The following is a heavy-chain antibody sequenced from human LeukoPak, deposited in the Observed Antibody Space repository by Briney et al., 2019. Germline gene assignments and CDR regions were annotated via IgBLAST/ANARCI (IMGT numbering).Heavy chain of an antibody. CDR2: IRSKAYGGTP. Sequence: GGSLRLSCVASGFTFTNAWMSWVRQASGKGLEWVARIRSKAYGGTPEYAAPVQGRFTISRDDSRATLYLQMNSLKTEDTAVYYCTTDLGGYFTGGSCYTGLYNCFDPWGQGTLVTVSS. CDR3: TTDLGGYFTGGSCYTGLYNCFDP. J-gene: IGHJ5*02. V-gene: IGHV3-15*01. D-gene: IGHD2-15*01. CDR1: GFTFTNAW.